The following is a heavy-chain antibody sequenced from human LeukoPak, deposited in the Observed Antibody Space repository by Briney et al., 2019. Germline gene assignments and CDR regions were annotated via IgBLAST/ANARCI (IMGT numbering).Heavy chain of an antibody. Sequence: PSQTLSLTCTVSGGSISSSSYYWGWIRQPPGKGLEWIGSIYYSGSTYYNPSLKSRVTISVDTSKNQFSLKLSSVTAADTAVYYCVSPGAWSTNLTMVRGATGYFDYWGQGTLVTVSS. CDR1: GGSISSSSYY. CDR3: VSPGAWSTNLTMVRGATGYFDY. J-gene: IGHJ4*02. V-gene: IGHV4-39*07. CDR2: IYYSGST. D-gene: IGHD3-10*01.